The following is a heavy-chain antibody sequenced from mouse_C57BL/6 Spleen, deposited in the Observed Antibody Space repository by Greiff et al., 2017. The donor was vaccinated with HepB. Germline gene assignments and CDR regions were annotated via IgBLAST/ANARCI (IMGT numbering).Heavy chain of an antibody. J-gene: IGHJ3*01. CDR2: IDPSDSYT. V-gene: IGHV1-69*01. CDR3: ARKAAQATRAWFAY. CDR1: GYTFTSYW. D-gene: IGHD3-2*02. Sequence: QVQLQQPGAELVMPGASVKLSCKASGYTFTSYWMHWVKQRPGQGLEWIGEIDPSDSYTNYNQKFKGKSTLTVDTSSSTAYMQLSSLTSEDSAVYYCARKAAQATRAWFAYWGQGTLVTVSA.